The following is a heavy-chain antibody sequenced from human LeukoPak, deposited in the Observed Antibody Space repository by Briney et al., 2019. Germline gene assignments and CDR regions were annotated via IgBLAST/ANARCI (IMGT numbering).Heavy chain of an antibody. CDR1: GFTFSSYS. Sequence: GGSLRLSCAASGFTFSSYSMNWVRQAPGKGLEGVSYISSSSSTIYYAGSVKGRFTISRHNAKNSLYLQMNSLRAEDTAVYYCARPELPGWSVLFDFWGQGTLVTVSS. CDR3: ARPELPGWSVLFDF. CDR2: ISSSSSTI. V-gene: IGHV3-48*01. J-gene: IGHJ4*02. D-gene: IGHD2-15*01.